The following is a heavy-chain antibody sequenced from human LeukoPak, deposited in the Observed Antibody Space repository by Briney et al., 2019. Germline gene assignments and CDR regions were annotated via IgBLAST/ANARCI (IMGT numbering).Heavy chain of an antibody. J-gene: IGHJ4*02. V-gene: IGHV4-39*01. Sequence: PSATLSLTCTVSGGSISGSSYYRGWIRQPPGKGLEWIGSIYYSGSTYYNPSLKSRVTISVDTSKSQFSLKLSSVTAADTAVYYCARPGSAPKRAPPPPFDYWGQGTLVTVSS. D-gene: IGHD6-25*01. CDR3: ARPGSAPKRAPPPPFDY. CDR1: GGSISGSSYY. CDR2: IYYSGST.